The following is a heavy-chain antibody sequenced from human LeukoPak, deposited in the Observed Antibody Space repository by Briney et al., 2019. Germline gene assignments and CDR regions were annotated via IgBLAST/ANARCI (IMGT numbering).Heavy chain of an antibody. D-gene: IGHD3-10*01. CDR3: AKALWGSGSYYNSPFDY. CDR1: GFTFSSYG. J-gene: IGHJ4*02. Sequence: PGRSLRLSCAASGFTFSSYGMHWVRQAPGKGLEWVAVISYDGSNKHYADSVKGRFTIDRDNSKNTLHLQMNSLRAEDTAIHYCAKALWGSGSYYNSPFDYWGQGTLVTVSS. CDR2: ISYDGSNK. V-gene: IGHV3-30*18.